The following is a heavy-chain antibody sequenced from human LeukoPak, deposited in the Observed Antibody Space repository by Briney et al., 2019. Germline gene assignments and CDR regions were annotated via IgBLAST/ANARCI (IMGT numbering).Heavy chain of an antibody. CDR1: GFTFSDYG. J-gene: IGHJ6*03. D-gene: IGHD2-15*01. CDR3: AKEVGVGHMDV. CDR2: ISGSGDKT. Sequence: GGSLRLSCVASGFTFSDYGMSWVRQTPGKGLEWLSGISGSGDKTYYADSVKGRFTISRDNSKNTLYLLMNSLRAEDTAVYYCAKEVGVGHMDVWGKGTTVTVSS. V-gene: IGHV3-23*01.